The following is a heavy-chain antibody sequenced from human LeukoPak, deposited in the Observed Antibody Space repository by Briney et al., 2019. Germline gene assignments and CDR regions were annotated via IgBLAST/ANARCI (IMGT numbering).Heavy chain of an antibody. D-gene: IGHD1-14*01. CDR2: IKQDGSEK. CDR1: GFTFSNYW. Sequence: TGGSLRLSCAASGFTFSNYWMSWVRQAPGKGLEWVANIKQDGSEKYYVDSVKGRFTISRDNAKNSLYLQMNSLRAEDTAVYYCARDLGINWFDPWGQGTLVTVSS. V-gene: IGHV3-7*01. J-gene: IGHJ5*02. CDR3: ARDLGINWFDP.